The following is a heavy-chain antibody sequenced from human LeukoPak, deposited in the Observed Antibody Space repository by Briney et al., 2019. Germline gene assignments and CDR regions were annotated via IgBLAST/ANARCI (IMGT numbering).Heavy chain of an antibody. CDR2: IYYSGST. J-gene: IGHJ3*02. CDR1: GGSISSGGYY. Sequence: SETLSLTCTVSGGSISSGGYYWSWIRQHPGKGLEWFGYIYYSGSTYYNPSLKSRVIISVDTTKNQFSLRLSSVTAADTAMYYCARGDNSLSAFDIWGQGTMVTVSS. CDR3: ARGDNSLSAFDI. V-gene: IGHV4-31*03. D-gene: IGHD4-23*01.